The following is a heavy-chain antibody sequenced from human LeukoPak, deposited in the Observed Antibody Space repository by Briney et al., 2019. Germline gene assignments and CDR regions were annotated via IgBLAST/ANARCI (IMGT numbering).Heavy chain of an antibody. D-gene: IGHD3-10*01. J-gene: IGHJ3*02. CDR2: IIPILGIA. V-gene: IGHV1-69*04. CDR1: GGTFSSYA. Sequence: SVKVSCKASGGTFSSYAISWVRQAPGQGLEWMGRIIPILGIANYAQKFQGRVTITADKSTSTAYMELSSLRSEDTAVYYCASWGFGESHDAFDIWGQGTMVTVSS. CDR3: ASWGFGESHDAFDI.